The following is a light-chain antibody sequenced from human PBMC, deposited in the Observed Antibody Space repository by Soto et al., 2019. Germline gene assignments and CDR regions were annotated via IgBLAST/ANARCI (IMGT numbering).Light chain of an antibody. CDR1: QSVSSY. Sequence: EIVLTQSPATLSLSPGERATLSCRVSQSVSSYLAWYQQKPGQAPRLLIYDASTRATGIPARFSGSGSGTEFILTISSLQSEDFGVYYCQQYNNWPPITFGQGTRLEIK. CDR2: DAS. J-gene: IGKJ5*01. V-gene: IGKV3D-15*01. CDR3: QQYNNWPPIT.